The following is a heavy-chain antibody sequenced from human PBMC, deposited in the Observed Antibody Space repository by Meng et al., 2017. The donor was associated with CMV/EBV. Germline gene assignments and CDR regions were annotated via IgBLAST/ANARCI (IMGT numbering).Heavy chain of an antibody. CDR1: GFTLRNYW. Sequence: GESLKISCAASGFTLRNYWIHWVRQAPGKGLMWVSRVNSDASSTNYADSVKGRFTFSRDNAKNTVYLQMDSLRDEDTAIYYCARGGLRYCTNPMCFGDYHYYYVLDVWGQGTTVTVSS. D-gene: IGHD2-8*01. J-gene: IGHJ6*02. CDR3: ARGGLRYCTNPMCFGDYHYYYVLDV. CDR2: VNSDASST. V-gene: IGHV3-74*01.